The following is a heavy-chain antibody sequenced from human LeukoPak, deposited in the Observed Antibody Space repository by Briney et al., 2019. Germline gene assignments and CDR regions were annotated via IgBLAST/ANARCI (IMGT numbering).Heavy chain of an antibody. J-gene: IGHJ5*02. CDR3: AGQSRLGYCSGGSCYSQPFDP. CDR1: GFTFSDYN. V-gene: IGHV3-11*04. CDR2: ISRSGSTI. D-gene: IGHD2-15*01. Sequence: GGSLRLSCAASGFTFSDYNMRWIRQAPGKGLEWVSSISRSGSTIYYADSVKGRFTISRDNAKNSLYLQMNSLRAEDTAVYYCAGQSRLGYCSGGSCYSQPFDPWGQGTLVTVSS.